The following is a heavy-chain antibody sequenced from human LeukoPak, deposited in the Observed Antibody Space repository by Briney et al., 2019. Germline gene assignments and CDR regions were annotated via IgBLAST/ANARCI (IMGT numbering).Heavy chain of an antibody. D-gene: IGHD5-24*01. CDR1: GFTFSSYW. J-gene: IGHJ3*02. Sequence: GGSLRLSCAASGFTFSSYWMSWVRQAPGKGLEWVANIKQDGSEKYYVDSVKGRFTISRDNAKNSLYLQMNSLRAEDTAVYYCAREGVEMATIGAFDIWGQGTMVTVSS. CDR2: IKQDGSEK. V-gene: IGHV3-7*01. CDR3: AREGVEMATIGAFDI.